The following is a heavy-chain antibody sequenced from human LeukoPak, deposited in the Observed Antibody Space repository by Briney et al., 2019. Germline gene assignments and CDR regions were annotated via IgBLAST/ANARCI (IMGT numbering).Heavy chain of an antibody. J-gene: IGHJ4*02. V-gene: IGHV4-34*01. CDR3: ARGGPPTILSFGDPYYFDY. CDR2: SGST. D-gene: IGHD3-10*01. Sequence: SGSTNNNPSLKSRVTISVDTSKNQFSLKLSSVTAADTAVYYCARGGPPTILSFGDPYYFDYWGQGTLVSVSS.